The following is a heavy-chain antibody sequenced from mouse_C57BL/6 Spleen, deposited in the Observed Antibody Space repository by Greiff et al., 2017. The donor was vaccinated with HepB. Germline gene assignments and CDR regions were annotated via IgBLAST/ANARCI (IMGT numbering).Heavy chain of an antibody. CDR3: ARGGGYYYYAMDY. CDR1: GYSITSGYY. Sequence: EVKLQESGPGLVKPSQSLSLTCSVTGYSITSGYYWNWIRQFPGNKLEWMGYISYDGSNNYNPSLKNRISITRDTSKNQFFLKLNSVTTEDTATYYCARGGGYYYYAMDYWGQGTSVTVSS. J-gene: IGHJ4*01. D-gene: IGHD2-3*01. CDR2: ISYDGSN. V-gene: IGHV3-6*01.